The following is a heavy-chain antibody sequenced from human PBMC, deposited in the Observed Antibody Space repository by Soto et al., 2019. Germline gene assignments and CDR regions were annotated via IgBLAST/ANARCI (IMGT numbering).Heavy chain of an antibody. CDR1: GLIFSDVW. J-gene: IGHJ4*02. CDR2: IKTKPDDGTI. V-gene: IGHV3-15*01. D-gene: IGHD3-16*01. CDR3: TTSNLGVDY. Sequence: PGGSLSLSCAASGLIFSDVWMTWVRQAPGKGLEWVGRIKTKPDDGTIDYAAPVRGRFTISRDDSKNTLYLQMTSLTPDDTGVYYCTTSNLGVDYWGPGALVTVSS.